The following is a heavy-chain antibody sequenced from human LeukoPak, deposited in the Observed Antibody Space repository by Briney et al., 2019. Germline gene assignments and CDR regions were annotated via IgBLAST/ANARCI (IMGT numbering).Heavy chain of an antibody. J-gene: IGHJ3*02. CDR3: AGYWGITGTTAYAFDI. CDR2: IYYSGST. Sequence: SETLSLTCTVSGGSISSYYWSWIRQPPGKGLEWIGYIYYSGSTNYNPSLKSRVTISVDTSKNQFSLKLSSVTAADTAVYYCAGYWGITGTTAYAFDIWGQGTMVTVSS. V-gene: IGHV4-59*01. CDR1: GGSISSYY. D-gene: IGHD1-20*01.